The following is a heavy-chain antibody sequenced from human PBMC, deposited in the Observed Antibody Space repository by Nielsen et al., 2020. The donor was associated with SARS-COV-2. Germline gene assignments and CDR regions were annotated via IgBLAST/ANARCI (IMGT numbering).Heavy chain of an antibody. J-gene: IGHJ4*02. CDR1: GFTFSTYA. CDR2: LTGDGATT. V-gene: IGHV3-23*01. Sequence: GESLKISCAASGFTFSTYAMSWVRQAPGKGLEFVSSLTGDGATTYYADSVKGRFSSSRDNSKNTLYLQMNSLRAEDTAVYYCAKDLSAVAGPLDYWGQGTLVTVSS. CDR3: AKDLSAVAGPLDY. D-gene: IGHD6-19*01.